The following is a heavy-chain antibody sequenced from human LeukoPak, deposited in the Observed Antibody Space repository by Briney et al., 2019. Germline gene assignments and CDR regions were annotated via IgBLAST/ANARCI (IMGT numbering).Heavy chain of an antibody. J-gene: IGHJ4*02. CDR3: ARMAALVKGEFDY. V-gene: IGHV3-30*02. CDR1: GFTFDDYG. CDR2: IRYDGSNK. D-gene: IGHD3-16*01. Sequence: GGSLRLSCAASGFTFDDYGMHWVRQAPGKGLEWVAFIRYDGSNKYYANSVKGRFTISRDNSKNTLYLQMNSLRAEDTAVYYCARMAALVKGEFDYWGQGTLVTVSS.